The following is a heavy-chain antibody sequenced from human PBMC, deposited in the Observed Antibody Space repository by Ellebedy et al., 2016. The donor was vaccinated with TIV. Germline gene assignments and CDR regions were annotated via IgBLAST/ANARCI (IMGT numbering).Heavy chain of an antibody. CDR3: AREGGLYGVYVADY. V-gene: IGHV4-39*02. Sequence: MPSETLSLTCTVSGGSISSSNYYWGWIRRPPGKGLEWIGSMLYSERTYYNPSLKSRVTITGDTSKNQFSLRPSSVTAADTAIYYCAREGGLYGVYVADYWGQGALVTVSS. J-gene: IGHJ4*02. D-gene: IGHD5/OR15-5a*01. CDR1: GGSISSSNYY. CDR2: MLYSERT.